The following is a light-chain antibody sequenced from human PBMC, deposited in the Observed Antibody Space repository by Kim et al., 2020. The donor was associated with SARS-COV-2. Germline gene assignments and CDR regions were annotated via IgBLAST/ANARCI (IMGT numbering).Light chain of an antibody. CDR1: SIGSER. V-gene: IGLV3-21*04. Sequence: PGKTARITGGGNSIGSERGRWYEEEPGQAPVLVISYDSDRPAGIPERFSGSNSGNTAALTISRVEAGDEADYYCQVWDSSSDHRVVFGGGTQLTVL. CDR3: QVWDSSSDHRVV. CDR2: YDS. J-gene: IGLJ2*01.